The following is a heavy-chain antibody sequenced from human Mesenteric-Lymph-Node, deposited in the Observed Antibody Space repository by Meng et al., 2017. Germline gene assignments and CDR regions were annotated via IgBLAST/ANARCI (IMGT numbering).Heavy chain of an antibody. CDR2: IKQDGSEK. CDR3: ARGPGWLQPYYYYYYGMDV. V-gene: IGHV3-7*01. J-gene: IGHJ6*02. Sequence: GESLKISCAASGFAFSSYWMSWVRQAPGKGLEWVANIKQDGSEKYYVDSVKGRFTISRDNAKNSPYLQMNSLRAEDTAVYYCARGPGWLQPYYYYYYGMDVWGQGTTVTVSS. CDR1: GFAFSSYW. D-gene: IGHD5-24*01.